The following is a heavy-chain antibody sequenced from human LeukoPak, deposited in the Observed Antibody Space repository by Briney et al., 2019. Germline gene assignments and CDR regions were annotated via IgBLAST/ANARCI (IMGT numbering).Heavy chain of an antibody. V-gene: IGHV3-15*01. CDR2: IKSKTDGGTT. Sequence: PGGSLRLSCAASGFTFSNAWMGWVRQAPGKGLEWVGRIKSKTDGGTTDYAAPVKGRFTISRDDSKNTLYLQMNSLKTEDTAVYYCTTANTIFGVVISKSLDYWGQGTLVTVSS. D-gene: IGHD3-3*01. J-gene: IGHJ4*02. CDR3: TTANTIFGVVISKSLDY. CDR1: GFTFSNAW.